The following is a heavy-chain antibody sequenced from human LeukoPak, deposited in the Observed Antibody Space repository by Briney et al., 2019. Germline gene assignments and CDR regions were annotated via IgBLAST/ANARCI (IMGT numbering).Heavy chain of an antibody. Sequence: GGSLRLSCAASRFTFSNYKLNWVRQAPGQGLEWVSYISSSSTYIYYADSVKGRFTISRDNARNSLYLQMNRLRAEDTAVYYCARESGSGEFDYWGQGTLVTVSS. D-gene: IGHD6-19*01. CDR2: ISSSSTYI. CDR3: ARESGSGEFDY. V-gene: IGHV3-21*01. CDR1: RFTFSNYK. J-gene: IGHJ4*02.